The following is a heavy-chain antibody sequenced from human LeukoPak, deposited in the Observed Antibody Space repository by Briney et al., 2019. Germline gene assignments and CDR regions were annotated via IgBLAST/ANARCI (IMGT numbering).Heavy chain of an antibody. V-gene: IGHV1-2*02. CDR3: ARGLYYDSSGSPVHY. Sequence: ASVKLSCKASGYTSTGYYMRWVRQAPGQGLEWMGWINPNSGGTNYAQKFQGRVTMTRDTSISTAYMELSRLRSDDTAVYYCARGLYYDSSGSPVHYWGQGTLVTVSS. CDR1: GYTSTGYY. J-gene: IGHJ4*02. CDR2: INPNSGGT. D-gene: IGHD3-22*01.